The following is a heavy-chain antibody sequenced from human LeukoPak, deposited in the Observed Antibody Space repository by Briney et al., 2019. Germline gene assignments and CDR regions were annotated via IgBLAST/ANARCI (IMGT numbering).Heavy chain of an antibody. Sequence: GRSLRLFCAASGFTFSSYAIHWVRQAPGKGLEWLAVISYDGTNKYYADSVKGRFTISRDNSKNTLYLQMNSLRAEDTAVYYCARGGRIAVAATYAFDIWGQGTMVTVSS. CDR3: ARGGRIAVAATYAFDI. CDR1: GFTFSSYA. J-gene: IGHJ3*02. V-gene: IGHV3-30-3*01. CDR2: ISYDGTNK. D-gene: IGHD6-19*01.